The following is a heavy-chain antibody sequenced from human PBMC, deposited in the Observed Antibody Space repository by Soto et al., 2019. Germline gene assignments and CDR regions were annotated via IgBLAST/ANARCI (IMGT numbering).Heavy chain of an antibody. CDR3: TTWLTAHFDY. D-gene: IGHD2-21*02. CDR2: SSDRRTGNT. Sequence: HPVGSLRLSCAASGFTFSSYTLNWVRRAPGKGLEWVATSSDRRTGNTHYSDSVRGRFTLSRDYSRNILFLQMDSLRADDTALYYCTTWLTAHFDYWGRGTQVTVSS. V-gene: IGHV3-23*01. J-gene: IGHJ4*02. CDR1: GFTFSSYT.